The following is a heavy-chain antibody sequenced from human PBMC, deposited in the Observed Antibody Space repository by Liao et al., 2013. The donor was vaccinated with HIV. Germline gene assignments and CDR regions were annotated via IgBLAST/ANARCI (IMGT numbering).Heavy chain of an antibody. CDR2: IYSNGNT. CDR3: ARGYNFGGPYYYMDV. CDR1: GASISSDSYY. V-gene: IGHV4-61*02. J-gene: IGHJ6*03. D-gene: IGHD3-3*01. Sequence: QLQLQESGSGLVKPSQTLSLTCTVSGASISSDSYYWSWIRQPAGKGLEWIGRIYSNGNTNYNPSLESRVTISVDPSKTHFSLKLSSVTAADTAVYYCARGYNFGGPYYYMDVWGKGTTVTVSS.